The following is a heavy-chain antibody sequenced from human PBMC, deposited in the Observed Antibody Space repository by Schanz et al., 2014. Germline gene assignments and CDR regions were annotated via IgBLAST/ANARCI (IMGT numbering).Heavy chain of an antibody. J-gene: IGHJ4*02. CDR2: INSDGTKR. CDR1: GFTFDKYA. V-gene: IGHV3-33*08. Sequence: VQLLESGGGLVQPGKSLRLSCAASGFTFDKYAMHWVRQAPGKGLEWVAFINSDGTKRFYADSVKSRFTISRDNSRNTLYLQMNSLRAEDTALYYCARDRRNADLDYWGQGTLXTVAS. D-gene: IGHD1-1*01. CDR3: ARDRRNADLDY.